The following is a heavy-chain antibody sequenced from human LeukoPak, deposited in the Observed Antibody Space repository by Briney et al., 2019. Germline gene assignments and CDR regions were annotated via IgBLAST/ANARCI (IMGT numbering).Heavy chain of an antibody. J-gene: IGHJ6*02. Sequence: PGGSLRLSCAASGFTFSSYAMSWVRQAPGKGLEWVSAISGSGGSTYYADSVKGRFTISRDNSKNTLYLQMNSLRAEDTAVYYCAKGIAAAGTMVVASYYGMDVWGQGTTVTVSS. V-gene: IGHV3-23*01. CDR2: ISGSGGST. D-gene: IGHD6-13*01. CDR1: GFTFSSYA. CDR3: AKGIAAAGTMVVASYYGMDV.